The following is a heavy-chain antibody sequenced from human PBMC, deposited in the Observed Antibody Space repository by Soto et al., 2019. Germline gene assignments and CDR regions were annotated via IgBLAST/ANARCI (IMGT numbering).Heavy chain of an antibody. CDR3: ARDSRVRVTMVRGVNNYYHYGMDV. V-gene: IGHV4-31*03. CDR1: GGSISSGGYY. CDR2: IYYSGST. D-gene: IGHD3-10*01. J-gene: IGHJ6*02. Sequence: QVQLQESGPGLVKPSQTLSLTCTVSGGSISSGGYYWSWIRQHPGKGLEWIGYIYYSGSTYYNPSLKSRVTISVDTSKNQFSLKLSSVTAADTAVYYCARDSRVRVTMVRGVNNYYHYGMDVWGQGTTVTVSS.